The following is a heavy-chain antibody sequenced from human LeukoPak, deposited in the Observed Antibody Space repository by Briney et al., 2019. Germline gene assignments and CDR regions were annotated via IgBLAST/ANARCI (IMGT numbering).Heavy chain of an antibody. J-gene: IGHJ5*02. CDR2: ISSSGSTI. CDR3: ARVPGCSSTGCYTGIWFDP. D-gene: IGHD2-2*02. V-gene: IGHV3-11*01. Sequence: GGSLRLSCAASGFTFSDYYMSWIRQAPGKGLEWVSYISSSGSTIYYADSVKGRFTISRDNAKNSLYLQMNSLRAEDTAVYYCARVPGCSSTGCYTGIWFDPWGQGTLVTVSS. CDR1: GFTFSDYY.